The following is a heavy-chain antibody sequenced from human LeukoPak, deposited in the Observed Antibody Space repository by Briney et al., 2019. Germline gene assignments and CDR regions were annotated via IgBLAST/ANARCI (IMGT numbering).Heavy chain of an antibody. CDR3: ARDRPNSYQPGGY. CDR2: MSYDGGDK. Sequence: PGRSLRLSCAASGFAFSTYAMHWVRQAPGKGLEWLAFMSYDGGDKYYAESVKGRFTISRDNSKNTLYLQMNSLRADDTAVYYCARDRPNSYQPGGYWGREPSSPSPQ. CDR1: GFAFSTYA. D-gene: IGHD2-2*01. J-gene: IGHJ4*02. V-gene: IGHV3-30*04.